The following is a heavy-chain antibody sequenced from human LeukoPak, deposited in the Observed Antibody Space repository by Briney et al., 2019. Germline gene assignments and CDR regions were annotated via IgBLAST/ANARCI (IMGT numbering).Heavy chain of an antibody. Sequence: SQTLSLTCTVSCGSISSGDYYWSWIPQPPGKGLEWIGYIYYSGSTYYNPSLKSRVTISVDTSKNQFSLKLSSVTAADTAVYYCARDGGCSSTSCYPDYWGQGTLVTVSS. CDR2: IYYSGST. D-gene: IGHD2-2*01. CDR1: CGSISSGDYY. CDR3: ARDGGCSSTSCYPDY. J-gene: IGHJ4*02. V-gene: IGHV4-30-4*01.